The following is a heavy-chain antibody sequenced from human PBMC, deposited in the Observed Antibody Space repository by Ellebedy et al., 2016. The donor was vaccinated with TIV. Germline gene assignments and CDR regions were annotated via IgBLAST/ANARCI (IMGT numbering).Heavy chain of an antibody. CDR1: GGSFSGYY. Sequence: GSLRLSCAVYGGSFSGYYWSWIRQPPGKGLEWIGEINHSGSTNYNPSLKSRVTISVDTSKNQFSLKLSSVTAADTAVYYCARVGSGWFDYWGQGTLVTVSS. V-gene: IGHV4-34*01. CDR3: ARVGSGWFDY. J-gene: IGHJ4*02. D-gene: IGHD6-19*01. CDR2: INHSGST.